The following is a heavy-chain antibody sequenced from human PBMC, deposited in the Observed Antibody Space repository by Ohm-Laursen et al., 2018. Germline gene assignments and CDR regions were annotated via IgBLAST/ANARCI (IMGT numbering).Heavy chain of an antibody. V-gene: IGHV1-69*06. CDR2: IIPIFGTA. Sequence: SVKVSCKASGGTFSSYAISWVRQAPGQGLEWMGGIIPIFGTANYAQKFQGRVTITADKSTSTAYMELSSLRSEDTAVYYCANVDYYGSGSYYPNDYWGQGTLVTVSS. CDR1: GGTFSSYA. CDR3: ANVDYYGSGSYYPNDY. J-gene: IGHJ4*02. D-gene: IGHD3-10*01.